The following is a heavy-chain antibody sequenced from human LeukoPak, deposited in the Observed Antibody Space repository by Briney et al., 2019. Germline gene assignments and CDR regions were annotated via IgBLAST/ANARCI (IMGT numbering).Heavy chain of an antibody. V-gene: IGHV4-59*08. CDR3: ARLGPEVYGGNRVFGY. J-gene: IGHJ4*02. CDR2: IYYSGST. CDR1: GGSISSYY. D-gene: IGHD4-23*01. Sequence: PSETLSLTCTVSGGSISSYYWSWIRQPPGKGLEWIGYIYYSGSTNYNPSLKSRVTISVDTSKNQFSLKLSSVTAADTAVYYCARLGPEVYGGNRVFGYWGQGTLVTVSS.